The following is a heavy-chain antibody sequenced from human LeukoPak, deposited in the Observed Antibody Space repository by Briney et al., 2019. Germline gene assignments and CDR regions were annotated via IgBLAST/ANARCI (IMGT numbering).Heavy chain of an antibody. Sequence: PGRSLRLSCAASGFTFSSYGMPWVRQAPGKGLEWVAVTSFDGTKKYYTESVKGRFTISRDNSKNTLHLQMNSLRAEDTAVYYCAKGEGENWGQGTLVTVSS. CDR1: GFTFSSYG. CDR3: AKGEGEN. V-gene: IGHV3-30*18. CDR2: TSFDGTKK. D-gene: IGHD3-16*01. J-gene: IGHJ4*02.